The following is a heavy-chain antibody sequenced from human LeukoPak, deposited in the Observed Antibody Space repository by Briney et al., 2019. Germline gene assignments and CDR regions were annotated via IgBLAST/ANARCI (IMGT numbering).Heavy chain of an antibody. CDR2: INSDGSSI. V-gene: IGHV3-74*03. D-gene: IGHD5-12*01. J-gene: IGHJ4*02. Sequence: GGSLLLSCAASGFPFISYWMHWVRQAPGKGRVWVSRINSDGSSITYADSVKGRFTISRDNAKNTLYLQMNSLRVEDTAVYYCAREGRVSGYDFDCWGQGTLVTVSS. CDR1: GFPFISYW. CDR3: AREGRVSGYDFDC.